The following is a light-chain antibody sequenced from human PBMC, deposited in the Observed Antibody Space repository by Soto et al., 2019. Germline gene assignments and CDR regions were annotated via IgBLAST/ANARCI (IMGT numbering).Light chain of an antibody. CDR2: GAS. CDR3: QQYGSSPWT. Sequence: EIVLTQSPGTLSLSPGERATLSCRASQSVSSSYLAWYQQKPGQAPRLLIYGASSRATGIPDRFSGSGPGTDFTLTISRLEPEDFAVYYCQQYGSSPWTFGQGTEV. V-gene: IGKV3-20*01. J-gene: IGKJ1*01. CDR1: QSVSSSY.